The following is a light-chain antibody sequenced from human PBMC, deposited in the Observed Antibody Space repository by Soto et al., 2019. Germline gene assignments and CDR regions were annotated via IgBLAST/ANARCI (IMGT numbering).Light chain of an antibody. J-gene: IGLJ2*01. CDR2: GNS. CDR3: QYYDSSLSVV. CDR1: SSNIGAGYD. V-gene: IGLV1-40*01. Sequence: QSVLTQPPSVSGAPGQRVTISCTGSSSNIGAGYDVHWYQQLPGTAPKLLIYGNSNRPSGVPDRFSGSKSGTSASLAITGLQAEDEADYYCQYYDSSLSVVFGGGTEVTVL.